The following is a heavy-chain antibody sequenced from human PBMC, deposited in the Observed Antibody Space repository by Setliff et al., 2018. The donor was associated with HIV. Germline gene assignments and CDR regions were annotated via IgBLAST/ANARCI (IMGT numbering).Heavy chain of an antibody. D-gene: IGHD1-26*01. Sequence: PGGSLRLSCSPSGFTFVDYAVTWVRQAPGKGLEWIGFVRYETYGGTSHYAASVEGRFTISRDDSRNIAYLQMNGLQSEDTAVYYCARARGSPTSYFDYWGQGTTVTVSS. CDR3: ARARGSPTSYFDY. V-gene: IGHV3-49*04. CDR2: VRYETYGGTS. J-gene: IGHJ4*03. CDR1: GFTFVDYA.